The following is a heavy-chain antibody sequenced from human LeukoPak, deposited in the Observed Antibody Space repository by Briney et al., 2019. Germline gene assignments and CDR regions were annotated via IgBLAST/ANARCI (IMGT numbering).Heavy chain of an antibody. CDR2: ISYDGSNK. D-gene: IGHD3-22*01. CDR3: AGNSSGYYPDAFDI. J-gene: IGHJ3*02. Sequence: GRSLRLSCAASGFTFSSYGMHWVRQAPGKGLEWVAVISYDGSNKYYADSVKGRFTISRDNAKNSLYLQMNSLRDEDTAVYYCAGNSSGYYPDAFDIWGQGTMVTVSS. V-gene: IGHV3-30*03. CDR1: GFTFSSYG.